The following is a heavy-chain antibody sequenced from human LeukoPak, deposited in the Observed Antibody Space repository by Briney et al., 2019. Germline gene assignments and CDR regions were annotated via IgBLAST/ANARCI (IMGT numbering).Heavy chain of an antibody. CDR1: GSTFDDYA. CDR3: AKDVDSSGSVSGHFQH. Sequence: GRSLRLSCAASGSTFDDYAMHWVRQAPGKGLEWVSGISWNSGNIDYADSVKGRFTISRDNAKNSLYLQMNSLRAEDTALYYCAKDVDSSGSVSGHFQHWGQGTLVTVSS. CDR2: ISWNSGNI. D-gene: IGHD3-22*01. J-gene: IGHJ1*01. V-gene: IGHV3-9*01.